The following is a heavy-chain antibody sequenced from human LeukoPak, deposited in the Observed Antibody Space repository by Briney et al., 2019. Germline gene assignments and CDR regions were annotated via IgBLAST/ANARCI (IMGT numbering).Heavy chain of an antibody. Sequence: GGSLRLSCAASGFTLKNYWMSWVRQAPGKGLEWGADIKKDGSEEYYVDSVKGRFTISRDNAKNSLFLQMSSLRAEDTAIYYCARGPFSRDNFDYWGQGTLVTVSS. D-gene: IGHD5-24*01. V-gene: IGHV3-7*03. CDR3: ARGPFSRDNFDY. CDR2: IKKDGSEE. CDR1: GFTLKNYW. J-gene: IGHJ4*02.